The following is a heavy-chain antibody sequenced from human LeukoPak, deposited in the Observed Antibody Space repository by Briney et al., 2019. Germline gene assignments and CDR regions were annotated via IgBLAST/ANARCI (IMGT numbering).Heavy chain of an antibody. D-gene: IGHD6-19*01. V-gene: IGHV3-33*01. J-gene: IGHJ4*02. Sequence: GRSLRLSCAASGFTFSSYGVHWVRQAPGKGLEWVAVIWYDGSNKYYADSVKGRFTISRDNSKNTLYLQMNSLKTEDTAVYYCTGGSGWYSPDYWGQGTLVTVSS. CDR1: GFTFSSYG. CDR3: TGGSGWYSPDY. CDR2: IWYDGSNK.